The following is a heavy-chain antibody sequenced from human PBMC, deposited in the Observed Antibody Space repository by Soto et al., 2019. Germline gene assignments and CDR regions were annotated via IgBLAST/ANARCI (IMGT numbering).Heavy chain of an antibody. CDR1: GFTFYTAW. Sequence: EVQLVESGGDLVKPGGSLRLSCAASGFTFYTAWLNWVPQAPGKGLEWVGRIKSKNDGETTDYAAPVKGRFTISRDDSINTLYLQMNSLKTDDTAVYYCVTDTRGSWGQGTLVTVSS. J-gene: IGHJ5*02. V-gene: IGHV3-15*07. D-gene: IGHD3-3*01. CDR2: IKSKNDGETT. CDR3: VTDTRGS.